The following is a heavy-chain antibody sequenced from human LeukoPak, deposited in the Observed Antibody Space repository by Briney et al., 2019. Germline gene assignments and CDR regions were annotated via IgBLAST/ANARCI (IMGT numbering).Heavy chain of an antibody. V-gene: IGHV3-13*01. CDR1: GFTFSVYD. CDR3: ARDRYYGSGTYDY. Sequence: GGSLRLSCAASGFTFSVYDIHWVRQGTERGLEWVSGIGTTGDTYYSGSVKGRFTISRENAKNSLSLQMNSLRAEDTAVYYCARDRYYGSGTYDYWGQGTLVTVSS. D-gene: IGHD3-10*01. J-gene: IGHJ4*02. CDR2: IGTTGDT.